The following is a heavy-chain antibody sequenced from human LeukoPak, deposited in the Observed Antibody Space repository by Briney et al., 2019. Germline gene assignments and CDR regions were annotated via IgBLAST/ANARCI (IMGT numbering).Heavy chain of an antibody. V-gene: IGHV3-23*01. Sequence: GGSLRLPCAASGFTFSSYAMSWVRQAPGKGLEWVSAISGSGGSTYYADSVKGRFTISRDNSKNTLYLQMNSLRAEDTAVYYCAKDTDYGGAYYYYGMDVWGQGTTVTVSS. D-gene: IGHD4-23*01. J-gene: IGHJ6*02. CDR1: GFTFSSYA. CDR2: ISGSGGST. CDR3: AKDTDYGGAYYYYGMDV.